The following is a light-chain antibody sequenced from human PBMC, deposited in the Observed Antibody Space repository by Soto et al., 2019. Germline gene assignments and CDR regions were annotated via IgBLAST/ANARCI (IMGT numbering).Light chain of an antibody. CDR2: EVT. CDR1: SSDVGGYNY. CDR3: SSYGGRNNLL. V-gene: IGLV2-14*01. J-gene: IGLJ2*01. Sequence: QSALTQPASVSGSPGQSITISCTGTSSDVGGYNYVSWYQQYPGKAPKVMIYEVTNRPSGVSNRFSGSKSGNTASLTVSGLQAEDEADYYCSSYGGRNNLLFGGGTKLTVL.